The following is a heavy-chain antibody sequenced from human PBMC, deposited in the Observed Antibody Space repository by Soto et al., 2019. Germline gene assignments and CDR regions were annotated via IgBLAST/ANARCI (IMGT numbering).Heavy chain of an antibody. J-gene: IGHJ4*02. D-gene: IGHD3-22*01. Sequence: VASVKVSCKASGYTFTSYGISWVRQAPGQGLEWMGWINPNSGGTNYAQKFQGRVTMTRDTSISTAYMELSRLRSDDTAVYYCARDDSSGYYPFDYWGQGTLVTVSS. CDR2: INPNSGGT. V-gene: IGHV1-2*02. CDR1: GYTFTSYG. CDR3: ARDDSSGYYPFDY.